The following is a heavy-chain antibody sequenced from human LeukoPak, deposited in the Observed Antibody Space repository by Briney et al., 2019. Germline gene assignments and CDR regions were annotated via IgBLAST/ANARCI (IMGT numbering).Heavy chain of an antibody. CDR3: ARGPRGGGELLFV. CDR2: IYYSGST. J-gene: IGHJ4*02. D-gene: IGHD1-26*01. V-gene: IGHV4-59*01. CDR1: GGSISSYY. Sequence: SETLSLTCTVSGGSISSYYWSWIRQPPGKGLEWIGYIYYSGSTNYNPSLKSRVTISVDTSKNQFSLKLSSVTAADTAVYYLARGPRGGGELLFVWGQGTLVTVSS.